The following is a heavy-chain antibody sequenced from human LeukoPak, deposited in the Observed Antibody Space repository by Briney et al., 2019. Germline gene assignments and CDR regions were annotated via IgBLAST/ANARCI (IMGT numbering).Heavy chain of an antibody. D-gene: IGHD4-11*01. J-gene: IGHJ6*03. CDR1: GDSLDSGNYY. V-gene: IGHV4-30-4*02. Sequence: SETPSLTCTVSGDSLDSGNYYWTWIRQPPGKGLEWIGYIYYSGDAYYNPSLKSRVTISVDTSKNQFSLKLSSVTAADTAVYYCAREQVNTNYYYYYMDVWGKGTTVTVSS. CDR3: AREQVNTNYYYYYMDV. CDR2: IYYSGDA.